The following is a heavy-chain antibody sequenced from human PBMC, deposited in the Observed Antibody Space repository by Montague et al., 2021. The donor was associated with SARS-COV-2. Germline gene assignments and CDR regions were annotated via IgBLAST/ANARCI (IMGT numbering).Heavy chain of an antibody. CDR1: GGSISSSSSY. CDR2: IYYSGST. D-gene: IGHD3-22*01. Sequence: SETLSLTCTVSGGSISSSSSYWGWIRQPPGMGLEWIGSIYYSGSTYYNPSLKSRITISVDTSKNQFSLSLTSVTAADTAVYYCARDIRIPMLIVIQGYGMDVWGQGTTVTVSS. J-gene: IGHJ6*02. CDR3: ARDIRIPMLIVIQGYGMDV. V-gene: IGHV4-39*07.